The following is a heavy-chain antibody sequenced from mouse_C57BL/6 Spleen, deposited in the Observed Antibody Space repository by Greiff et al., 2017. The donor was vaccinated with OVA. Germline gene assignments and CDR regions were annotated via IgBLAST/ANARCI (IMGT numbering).Heavy chain of an antibody. Sequence: EVHLVESGGGLVKPGGSLKLSCAASGFTFSSYAMSWVRQTPEKRLEWVATISDGGSYTYYPDNVKGRFTISRDNAKNNLYLQMSHLKSEDTAMYYCARDLRNYFDYWGQGTTLTVSS. CDR2: ISDGGSYT. V-gene: IGHV5-4*01. J-gene: IGHJ2*01. CDR1: GFTFSSYA. CDR3: ARDLRNYFDY.